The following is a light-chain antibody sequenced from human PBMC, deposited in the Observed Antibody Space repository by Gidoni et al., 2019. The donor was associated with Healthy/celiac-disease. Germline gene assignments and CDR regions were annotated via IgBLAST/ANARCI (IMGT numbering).Light chain of an antibody. V-gene: IGKV3-20*01. J-gene: IGKJ1*01. CDR3: QQYGSSRT. CDR2: GAS. CDR1: QSVSSSY. Sequence: EIVLTQSPGTLSLSQGERATLSCSASQSVSSSYLAWYQQKPGQAPRLLIYGASSRATGIPDRFSGSGSGTDFTLTISRLESEDFAVYYCQQYGSSRTFGQGTKVEIK.